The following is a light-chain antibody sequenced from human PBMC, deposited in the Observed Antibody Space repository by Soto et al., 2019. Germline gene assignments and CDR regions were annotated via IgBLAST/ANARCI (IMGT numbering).Light chain of an antibody. V-gene: IGKV4-1*01. CDR1: QSVLYSSNNKNY. CDR3: QQYYSAPIT. J-gene: IGKJ5*01. CDR2: WAS. Sequence: DIVVTQSPDSLPVSLGERATINCKSSQSVLYSSNNKNYLAWYQQKPGQPPKLLIYWASTRESGVPDRFSGSGSGTEFTLTTNSLQTEDVAVYYCQQYYSAPITFGQGTRLEIK.